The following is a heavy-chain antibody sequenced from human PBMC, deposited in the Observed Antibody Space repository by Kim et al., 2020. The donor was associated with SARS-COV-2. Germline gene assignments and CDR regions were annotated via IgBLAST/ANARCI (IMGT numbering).Heavy chain of an antibody. J-gene: IGHJ6*02. CDR3: ARENFGVYSSGWQAGYYYYGMDV. D-gene: IGHD6-19*01. CDR2: ISSSGSTI. V-gene: IGHV3-11*01. Sequence: LSLTCAASGFPFSDYYMSWIRQAPGKGLEWVSYISSSGSTIYYADSVKGRFTISRDNAKNSLYLQMNSLRAEDTAVYYCARENFGVYSSGWQAGYYYYGMDVWGQGTTVTVSS. CDR1: GFPFSDYY.